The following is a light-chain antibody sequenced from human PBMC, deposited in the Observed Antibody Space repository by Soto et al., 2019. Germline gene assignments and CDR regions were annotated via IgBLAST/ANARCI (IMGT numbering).Light chain of an antibody. J-gene: IGLJ1*01. V-gene: IGLV1-47*01. CDR3: ATCDDDLSAYV. CDR2: RDN. CDR1: SSNIGRHD. Sequence: QSVLTQPPSASGTPGQRVTISCSGSSSNIGRHDVYWYQHLPGTAPKVLIYRDNQRPSGVPDRFSGSKSGTSASLAISGLQSEDEADYFCATCDDDLSAYVFGTGTKVTVL.